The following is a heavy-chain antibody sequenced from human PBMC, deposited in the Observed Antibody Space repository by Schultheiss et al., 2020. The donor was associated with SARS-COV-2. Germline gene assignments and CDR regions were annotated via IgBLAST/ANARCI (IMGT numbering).Heavy chain of an antibody. Sequence: GGSLRLSCGASGFSFSDHYMTWIRQTPGKGLEWVSLLYSGGSTYYADSVKGRFTISRDYSKNTLYLQLNSLRVEDTAVYYCAKHGYNWRIDYWGQGTLVTVSS. D-gene: IGHD5-24*01. CDR2: LYSGGST. J-gene: IGHJ4*02. V-gene: IGHV3-53*01. CDR1: GFSFSDHY. CDR3: AKHGYNWRIDY.